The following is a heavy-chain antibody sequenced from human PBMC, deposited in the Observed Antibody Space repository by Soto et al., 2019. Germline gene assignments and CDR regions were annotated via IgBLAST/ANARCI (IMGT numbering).Heavy chain of an antibody. CDR2: IYYSGST. D-gene: IGHD3-22*01. CDR1: GGSIGSGDYY. Sequence: SETLSLTCAVSGGSIGSGDYYWSWIRQPPGKGLEWIAYIYYSGSTYYNPSLKSRVSLSIDTSKNQFSLKLSSVTAADTAVYYCARETYYYDSSGPYFDSWGQGTLVTVSS. CDR3: ARETYYYDSSGPYFDS. J-gene: IGHJ4*02. V-gene: IGHV4-30-4*01.